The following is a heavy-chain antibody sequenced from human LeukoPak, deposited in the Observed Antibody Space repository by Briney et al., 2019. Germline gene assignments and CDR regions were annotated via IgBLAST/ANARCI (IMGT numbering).Heavy chain of an antibody. CDR1: GFTFSSYS. CDR3: ARDPYSSSLDY. D-gene: IGHD6-13*01. V-gene: IGHV3-48*04. CDR2: ISSSSSTI. J-gene: IGHJ4*02. Sequence: GGSLRLSCAASGFTFSSYSMNWVRQAPGKGLEWVSYISSSSSTIYYADSVKGRFTISRDNAKNSLYLQMNSLRAEDTAVYYCARDPYSSSLDYWGQGTLVTVSS.